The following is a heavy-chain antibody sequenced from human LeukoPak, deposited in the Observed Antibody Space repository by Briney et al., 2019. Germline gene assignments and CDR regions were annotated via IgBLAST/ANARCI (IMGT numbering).Heavy chain of an antibody. CDR2: ISYDGSNK. CDR3: ARDQGVVITYWTFDY. Sequence: GRSLRLSCAASGFTFSSYAMHWVRQAPGEGLEWVAVISYDGSNKYYADSVKGRFTISRDNSKNTLYLQMNSLRAEDTAVYYCARDQGVVITYWTFDYWGQGTLVTVSS. J-gene: IGHJ4*02. CDR1: GFTFSSYA. D-gene: IGHD3-22*01. V-gene: IGHV3-30-3*01.